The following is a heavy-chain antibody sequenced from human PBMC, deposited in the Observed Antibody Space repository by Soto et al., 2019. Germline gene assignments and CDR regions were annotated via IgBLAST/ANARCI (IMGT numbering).Heavy chain of an antibody. V-gene: IGHV4-34*01. D-gene: IGHD6-13*01. CDR1: GGSFSGYY. CDR3: ARPAIAAAVSAFDY. J-gene: IGHJ4*02. Sequence: SETLSLTCAVYGGSFSGYYWSWIRQPPGKGLEWIGEINHRGSTNYNPSLKSRVTISVDTSKNQFSLKLSSVTAADTAVYYCARPAIAAAVSAFDYWGQGTLVTVSS. CDR2: INHRGST.